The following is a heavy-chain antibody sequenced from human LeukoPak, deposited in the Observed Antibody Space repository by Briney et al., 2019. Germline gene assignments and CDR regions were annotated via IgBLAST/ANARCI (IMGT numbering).Heavy chain of an antibody. CDR1: GYTFTSYG. CDR3: ARDSRRYCSGGSCSYFDY. CDR2: ISAYNGNT. J-gene: IGHJ4*02. V-gene: IGHV1-18*01. D-gene: IGHD2-15*01. Sequence: GASVKVSCKASGYTFTSYGISWVRQAPGQGLEWMGWISAYNGNTNYAQKLQGRVTMTTDTPTSTAYMELRSLRSDDTAVYYCARDSRRYCSGGSCSYFDYWGQGTLVTVSS.